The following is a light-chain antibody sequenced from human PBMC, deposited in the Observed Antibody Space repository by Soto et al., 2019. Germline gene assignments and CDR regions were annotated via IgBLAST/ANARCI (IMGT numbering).Light chain of an antibody. CDR2: HAS. CDR3: QHYNSYPWT. CDR1: QTINNW. V-gene: IGKV1-5*01. Sequence: TQSPSTLSASIGDRVTITCRASQTINNWLAWYQQKPGKAPNLLIYHASNLETGVPSRFSGSAFGTEFTLTISSLQPDDFATYYCQHYNSYPWTFGQGTKV. J-gene: IGKJ1*01.